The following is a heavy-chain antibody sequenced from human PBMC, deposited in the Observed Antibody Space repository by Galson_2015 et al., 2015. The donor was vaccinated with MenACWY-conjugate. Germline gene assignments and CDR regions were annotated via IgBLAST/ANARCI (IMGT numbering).Heavy chain of an antibody. D-gene: IGHD2-15*01. CDR3: AKDLRTIFQLVFDV. J-gene: IGHJ4*02. CDR1: GFRFGDYA. V-gene: IGHV3-23*01. Sequence: SLRLSCAGSGFRFGDYAMTWVRQAPGKGLEWISTISGSGGSTYYAASVKGRFTISRDNSKNTLFLQMTSLRADDTAIYYCAKDLRTIFQLVFDVWGQGTLVTVSS. CDR2: ISGSGGST.